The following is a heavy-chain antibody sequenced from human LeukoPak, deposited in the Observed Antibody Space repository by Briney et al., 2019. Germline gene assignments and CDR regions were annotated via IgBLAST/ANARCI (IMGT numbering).Heavy chain of an antibody. Sequence: GGSLRLSCVGSGFTSIAYALTWARQAPGKGLEWVSGISGGGVTTYYADSVKGRFTISRDNSKNTLYLQMNSLGADDTAIYYCARNQQLGGHSYYYYGMDVWGQGTTVTVSS. CDR1: GFTSIAYA. CDR2: ISGGGVTT. D-gene: IGHD3-16*01. V-gene: IGHV3-23*01. J-gene: IGHJ6*02. CDR3: ARNQQLGGHSYYYYGMDV.